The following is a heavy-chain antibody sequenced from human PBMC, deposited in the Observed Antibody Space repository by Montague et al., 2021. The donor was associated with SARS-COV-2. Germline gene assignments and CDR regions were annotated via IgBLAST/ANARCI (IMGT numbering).Heavy chain of an antibody. J-gene: IGHJ6*02. Sequence: SETLSLTCAVYGGSLSGYYWTWIRQPPGKGLEWIGEINHSGSTNYNPSXXSRVTISVDTSKNQFSLKLRSVTAADTAVYYCARGQPPRITFGGIISYGLDVWGQGTTVTVSS. CDR1: GGSLSGYY. CDR3: ARGQPPRITFGGIISYGLDV. D-gene: IGHD3-16*02. V-gene: IGHV4-34*01. CDR2: INHSGST.